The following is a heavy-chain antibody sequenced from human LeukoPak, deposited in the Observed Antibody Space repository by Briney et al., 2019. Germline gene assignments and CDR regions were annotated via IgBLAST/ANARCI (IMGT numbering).Heavy chain of an antibody. V-gene: IGHV3-21*01. J-gene: IGHJ3*02. Sequence: GGSLRLSCAASGFTFSSYSMNWVRQAPGKGLEWVSSISSSSSHIYYADSVKGRFTISRDNAKNSLYLQMNSLRAEDTAVYYCASEQRGGAFDIWGQGTMVTVSS. D-gene: IGHD3-16*01. CDR2: ISSSSSHI. CDR1: GFTFSSYS. CDR3: ASEQRGGAFDI.